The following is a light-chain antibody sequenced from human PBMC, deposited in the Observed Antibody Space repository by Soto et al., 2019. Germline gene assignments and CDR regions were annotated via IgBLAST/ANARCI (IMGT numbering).Light chain of an antibody. Sequence: QSALTQPASVSGSPGQSITISCTGTTSDVGASNYVSWYQQHPGKAPKLMIYEVSYRPSGVSNRFSGSKSGNTASLTISGLQAEDEADYYCSSYTSSSTLSYVFGTGTKVTV. CDR3: SSYTSSSTLSYV. J-gene: IGLJ1*01. CDR2: EVS. CDR1: TSDVGASNY. V-gene: IGLV2-14*01.